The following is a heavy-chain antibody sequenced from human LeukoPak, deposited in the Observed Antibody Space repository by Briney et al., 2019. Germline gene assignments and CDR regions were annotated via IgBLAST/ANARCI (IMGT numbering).Heavy chain of an antibody. CDR1: GYTFTGYY. CDR2: INPNSGGT. Sequence: GASVKVSCKASGYTFTGYYMHWVRQAPGQGLEWMGWINPNSGGTNYAQKFQGRVTMTRNTSISTAYMELSSLRSEDTAVYYCARVNPPTVTTYYYYYYGMDVWGQGTTVTVSS. J-gene: IGHJ6*02. V-gene: IGHV1-2*02. D-gene: IGHD4-17*01. CDR3: ARVNPPTVTTYYYYYYGMDV.